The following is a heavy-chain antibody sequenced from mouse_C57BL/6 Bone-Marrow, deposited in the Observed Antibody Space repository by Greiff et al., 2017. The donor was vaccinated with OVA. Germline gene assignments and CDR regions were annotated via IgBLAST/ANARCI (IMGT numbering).Heavy chain of an antibody. CDR3: ATLITTVRAFAY. Sequence: EVQLQQSGPELVKPGASVKISCKASGYTFTDYYMNWVKQSHGKSLEWIGDINPNNGGTSYNQKFKGKATFTVDKSSSTAYMELRSLTSEDSAVYYCATLITTVRAFAYWGQGTLVTVSA. V-gene: IGHV1-26*01. J-gene: IGHJ3*01. CDR1: GYTFTDYY. D-gene: IGHD1-1*01. CDR2: INPNNGGT.